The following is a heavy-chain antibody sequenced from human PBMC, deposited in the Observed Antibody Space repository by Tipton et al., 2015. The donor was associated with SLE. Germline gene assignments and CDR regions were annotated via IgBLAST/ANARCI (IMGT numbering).Heavy chain of an antibody. CDR1: GFTFSNYN. J-gene: IGHJ6*02. D-gene: IGHD2-21*02. Sequence: GSLRLSCAVSGFTFSNYNMNWVRQVPGKGLEWISFVSSTSSLKYYADSVKGRFTISRDNAKNSLYLQMNSLRVEDTAVYYCAREDFTAYMDVWGQGTTVTVSS. V-gene: IGHV3-48*01. CDR2: VSSTSSLK. CDR3: AREDFTAYMDV.